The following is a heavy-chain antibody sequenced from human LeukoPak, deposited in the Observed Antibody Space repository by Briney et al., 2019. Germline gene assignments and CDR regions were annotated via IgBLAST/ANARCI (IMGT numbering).Heavy chain of an antibody. CDR2: ISSSGSTI. V-gene: IGHV3-11*01. Sequence: PGGSLRLSCAASGFTFSDYYMGWIRQAPGKGLEWVSYISSSGSTIYYADSVKGRFTISRDNAKNSLYLQMNSLRAEDTAVYYCASLLAAAGRYYFDYWGQGTLVTVSS. D-gene: IGHD6-13*01. CDR1: GFTFSDYY. J-gene: IGHJ4*02. CDR3: ASLLAAAGRYYFDY.